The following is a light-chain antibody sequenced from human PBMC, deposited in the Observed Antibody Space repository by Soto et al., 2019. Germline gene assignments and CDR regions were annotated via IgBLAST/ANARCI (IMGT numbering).Light chain of an antibody. CDR3: SSYTSSSTSV. CDR2: EVS. Sequence: QSVLTQPASVSGSPGRSITISCTGTSSDVGGYNYVSWYQQHPGKAPKLMIYEVSNRPSGVSNRFSGSKSGNTASLTISGLQAEDEVDYYCSSYTSSSTSVFGTGTKVTVL. J-gene: IGLJ1*01. V-gene: IGLV2-14*01. CDR1: SSDVGGYNY.